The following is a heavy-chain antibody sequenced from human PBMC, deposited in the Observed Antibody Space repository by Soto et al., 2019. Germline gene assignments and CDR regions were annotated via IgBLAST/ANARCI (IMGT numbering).Heavy chain of an antibody. V-gene: IGHV1-3*01. Sequence: ASVKVSCKASGYTFTNYGIDWVRQAPGQRLEWLGRINAGNGDTVRSPKFQGRVSITRDTSATIAYMELSSLTPEDTAVYYCARWCSGGSCYRDDAFDIWGQGTMVTVSS. CDR1: GYTFTNYG. D-gene: IGHD2-15*01. CDR2: INAGNGDT. CDR3: ARWCSGGSCYRDDAFDI. J-gene: IGHJ3*02.